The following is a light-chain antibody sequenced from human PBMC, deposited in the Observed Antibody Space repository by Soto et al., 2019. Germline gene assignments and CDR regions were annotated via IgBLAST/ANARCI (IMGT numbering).Light chain of an antibody. J-gene: IGKJ2*01. CDR1: QSVSSSY. CDR3: KQYSSSPKFT. V-gene: IGKV3-20*01. Sequence: EIVVTQSPGTLSLSPGERATLSCRASQSVSSSYLAWYQQKPGQAPRLLIYGASSRATGITDRFSGSGSGTDFTLTISRLEPADFAVYYCKQYSSSPKFTFGQGTKLEIK. CDR2: GAS.